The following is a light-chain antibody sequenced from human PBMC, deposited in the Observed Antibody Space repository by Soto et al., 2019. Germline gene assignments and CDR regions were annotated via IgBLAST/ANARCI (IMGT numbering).Light chain of an antibody. CDR3: QQYSSYFWT. Sequence: IRMTQSPSFLSASVGDRVTITCRASQSISSWLAWYQQKPGKAPKLLIYKASSLQIGVPSRFSGSGSGTEFTLTISSLQPDDFATYYCQQYSSYFWTFGQGTKVDIK. CDR2: KAS. CDR1: QSISSW. V-gene: IGKV1-5*03. J-gene: IGKJ1*01.